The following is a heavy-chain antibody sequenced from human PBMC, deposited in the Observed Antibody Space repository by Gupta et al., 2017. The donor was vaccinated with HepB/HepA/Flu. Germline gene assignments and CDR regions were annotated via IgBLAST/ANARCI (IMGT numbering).Heavy chain of an antibody. J-gene: IGHJ4*02. CDR1: GLTFSNYC. CDR3: TYDLARDPNGGVSW. V-gene: IGHV3-7*01. Sequence: EVQVVESGGGLVQPGESLRLSCVGPGLTFSNYCMTWFRQPPGKGLEWMGNIDTYCIGNHYMNSDTGPVTISLANARDSASQPLNLLMDRGTAIYNGTYDLARDPNGGVSWWGQGAQVTVAS. D-gene: IGHD6-13*01. CDR2: IDTYCIGN.